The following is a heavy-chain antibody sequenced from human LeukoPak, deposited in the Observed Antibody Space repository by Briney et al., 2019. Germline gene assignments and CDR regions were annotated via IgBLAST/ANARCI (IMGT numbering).Heavy chain of an antibody. D-gene: IGHD3-22*01. CDR1: GFTFSSYA. CDR2: ISGSGGST. J-gene: IGHJ4*02. Sequence: GGSLRLSCAASGFTFSSYAMSWVRQAPGKGLEWVSAISGSGGSTYYADAVKGRFTISRDNHKNTLYLQMNSLRAEDTAVHYCAKDRYCDDSSGYYYYFDYWGQGTLVTVSS. CDR3: AKDRYCDDSSGYYYYFDY. V-gene: IGHV3-23*01.